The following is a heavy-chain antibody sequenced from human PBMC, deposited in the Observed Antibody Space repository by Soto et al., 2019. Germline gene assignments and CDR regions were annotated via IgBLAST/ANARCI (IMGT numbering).Heavy chain of an antibody. CDR3: AKVGFRYDY. Sequence: QVQLVESGGGVVQPGRSLRLSCAASGFTFSSYGMHWVRQAPGKGLEWVAVISYDGSNKYYADSVKGRFTISRDNSKNTLYLQMNSLRAEDTAVYYCAKVGFRYDYWGQGTLVTVSS. V-gene: IGHV3-30*18. J-gene: IGHJ4*02. CDR1: GFTFSSYG. CDR2: ISYDGSNK.